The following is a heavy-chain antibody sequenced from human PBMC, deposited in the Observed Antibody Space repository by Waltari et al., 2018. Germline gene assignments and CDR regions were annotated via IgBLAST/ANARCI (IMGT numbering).Heavy chain of an antibody. V-gene: IGHV3-30-3*01. CDR2: ISYDGSTK. D-gene: IGHD5-18*01. CDR1: GFTFRSYA. Sequence: QVQLVESGGGVVQPGRSLRPSCAASGFTFRSYAMHWVRQAPGKGMEWVAVISYDGSTKDYADAVKGRFTISRDNSKNTLYLQMNSLRAEDTAVYYCASLPWIQLWYDYWGQGTLVTVSS. CDR3: ASLPWIQLWYDY. J-gene: IGHJ4*02.